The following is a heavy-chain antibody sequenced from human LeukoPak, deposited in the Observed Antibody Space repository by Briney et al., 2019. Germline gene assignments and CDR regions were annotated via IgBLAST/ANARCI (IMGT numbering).Heavy chain of an antibody. J-gene: IGHJ6*03. CDR2: ITPNSGGT. V-gene: IGHV1-2*02. CDR3: ARRAIFIYYYMDV. Sequence: ASVKVSCKASGYTFTAYYVHWVRQTPGQGLEWMGWITPNSGGTEYAQKFQGRVTMTRDTSISTAYMELSRLRSDDTAVYYCARRAIFIYYYMDVWGKGTTVTVSS. D-gene: IGHD3-3*01. CDR1: GYTFTAYY.